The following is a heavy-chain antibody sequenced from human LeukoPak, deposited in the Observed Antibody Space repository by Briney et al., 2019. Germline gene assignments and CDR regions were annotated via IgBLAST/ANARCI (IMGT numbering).Heavy chain of an antibody. CDR3: AKSSPYRGDYDILTGYYNEAYYFDY. V-gene: IGHV3-30-3*02. CDR2: ISYDGSNK. D-gene: IGHD3-9*01. J-gene: IGHJ4*02. Sequence: GGSLRLSCAASGFTFSSYAMHWVRQAPGKGLEWVAVISYDGSNKYYADSVKGRFTISRDNSKNTLYLQMNSLRAEDTAVYYCAKSSPYRGDYDILTGYYNEAYYFDYWGQGTLVTVSS. CDR1: GFTFSSYA.